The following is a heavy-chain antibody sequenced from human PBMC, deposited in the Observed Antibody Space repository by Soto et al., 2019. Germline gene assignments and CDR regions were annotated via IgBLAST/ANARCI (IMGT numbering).Heavy chain of an antibody. V-gene: IGHV3-23*01. CDR1: GFTFSSYA. CDR2: ISGSGGST. Sequence: GGSLRLSCAASGFTFSSYAMSWVRQAPGKGLEWVSAISGSGGSTYYADSVKGRFTISRDNSKNTLYLQMNSLRAEDTAVYYCAKDSSGQGYYYYGMDVWGQGTTVTVSS. J-gene: IGHJ6*02. D-gene: IGHD6-19*01. CDR3: AKDSSGQGYYYYGMDV.